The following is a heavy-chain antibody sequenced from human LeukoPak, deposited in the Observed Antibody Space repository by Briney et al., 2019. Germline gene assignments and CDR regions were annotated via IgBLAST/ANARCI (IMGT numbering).Heavy chain of an antibody. CDR3: ARGPRRGYSYGVFDY. CDR2: IIPIFGTA. J-gene: IGHJ4*02. Sequence: SVKVSCKASGGTFSNYAISWVRQAPGQGLEWMGGIIPIFGTANYAQKFQGRVTITADESTSTAYMELSSLRSEDTAVYYCARGPRRGYSYGVFDYWGQGTLVTVSS. V-gene: IGHV1-69*01. D-gene: IGHD5-18*01. CDR1: GGTFSNYA.